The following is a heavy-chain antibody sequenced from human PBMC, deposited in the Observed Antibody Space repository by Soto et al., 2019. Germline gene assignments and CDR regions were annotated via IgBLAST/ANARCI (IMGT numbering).Heavy chain of an antibody. CDR3: ARVVVVPAAMESFDY. CDR1: GGSFCGYY. Sequence: QVQLQQWGAGLLKPSETLSLTCAVYGGSFCGYYWSWIRQPPGKGLEWIGEINHSGSTNYNPSLKSRVTISVDTSKNQFSLKLSSVTAADTAVYYCARVVVVPAAMESFDYWGQGTLVTVSS. J-gene: IGHJ4*02. V-gene: IGHV4-34*01. D-gene: IGHD2-2*01. CDR2: INHSGST.